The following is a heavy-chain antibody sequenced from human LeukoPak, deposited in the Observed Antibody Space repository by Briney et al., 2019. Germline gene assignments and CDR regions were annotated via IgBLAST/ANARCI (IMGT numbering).Heavy chain of an antibody. CDR2: ISSSGSYI. D-gene: IGHD1-26*01. CDR3: ARGGSYYNEAFDI. J-gene: IGHJ3*02. CDR1: GFTFSSYS. V-gene: IGHV3-21*01. Sequence: GGSLRLSCAASGFTFSSYSMNWVRQAPGKGLEWVSSISSSGSYIYYADSVKGRFTISRDSAKNSLYLQMNSLRAEDTAVYYCARGGSYYNEAFDIWGQGTMVIVSS.